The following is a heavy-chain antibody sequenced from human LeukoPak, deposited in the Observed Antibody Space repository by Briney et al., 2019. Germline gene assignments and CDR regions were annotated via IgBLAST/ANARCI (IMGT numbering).Heavy chain of an antibody. CDR2: ITWNSGSV. V-gene: IGHV3-9*01. CDR3: ARGSTYYDSSGQVPFDY. D-gene: IGHD3-22*01. J-gene: IGHJ4*02. Sequence: PGRSRRLSCAASGFKFDEYAMHWVRQVPGQGLEWVSGITWNSGSVGYADSVRGRFTISRDNAKNSLYLQMNSLRPEDTALYYCARGSTYYDSSGQVPFDYWGQGTLVTVSS. CDR1: GFKFDEYA.